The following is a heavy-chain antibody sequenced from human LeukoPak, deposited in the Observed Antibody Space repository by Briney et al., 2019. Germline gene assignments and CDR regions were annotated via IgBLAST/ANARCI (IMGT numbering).Heavy chain of an antibody. V-gene: IGHV1-2*02. J-gene: IGHJ4*02. CDR2: INPNSGGT. CDR1: GYTFTGYY. CDR3: ARDYYGSGSTRGY. D-gene: IGHD3-10*01. Sequence: ASVKVSCKASGYTFTGYYMHWVRQAPGQGLEWMGWINPNSGGTNYAQKFQGRVTMTRDTSISTAYMELSRLRSDDTAVYYCARDYYGSGSTRGYWGQGTLVTVSS.